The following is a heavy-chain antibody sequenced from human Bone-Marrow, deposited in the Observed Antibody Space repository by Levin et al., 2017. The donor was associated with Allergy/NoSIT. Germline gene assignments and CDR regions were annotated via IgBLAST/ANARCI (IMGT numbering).Heavy chain of an antibody. J-gene: IGHJ4*02. Sequence: VSGPTLVKPTQTLTLTCAFSGFSLKTAGMRVSWIRQPPGKALEWLAHVDWDNDKFYSTSLKSRLTVSKDTSKNQVVLTMTNMDPVDTATYYCARIGGLATLHFDFWGQGTLVTVPS. CDR2: VDWDNDK. V-gene: IGHV2-70*04. CDR1: GFSLKTAGMR. D-gene: IGHD3-16*01. CDR3: ARIGGLATLHFDF.